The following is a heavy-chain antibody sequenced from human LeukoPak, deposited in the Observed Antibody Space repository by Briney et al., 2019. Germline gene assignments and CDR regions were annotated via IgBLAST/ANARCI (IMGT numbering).Heavy chain of an antibody. CDR1: GFTFSSYG. Sequence: SGGSLRLSCAASGFTFSSYGMHWVRHAPGKGLEWVSGISWNSGSIVYADSVKGRFTISRDNAKNTLYLQMNSLRAEDTAVYYCARRAGAYSHPYDYWGQGTLVTVSS. V-gene: IGHV3-9*01. CDR3: ARRAGAYSHPYDY. J-gene: IGHJ4*02. CDR2: ISWNSGSI. D-gene: IGHD4/OR15-4a*01.